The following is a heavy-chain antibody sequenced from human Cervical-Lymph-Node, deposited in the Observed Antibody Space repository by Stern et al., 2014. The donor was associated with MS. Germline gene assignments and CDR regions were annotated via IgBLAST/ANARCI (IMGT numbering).Heavy chain of an antibody. CDR3: ARGWGDPRH. CDR2: ITVYNGNT. V-gene: IGHV1-18*01. Sequence: VQLVESGAEVKKPGASVNVSCKASGYTFSSFAITWVRQAPGQGLEWMGTITVYNGNTNYAQRVQDRVTMTTDTSTNTAYMEVRTLRSDTPAVYYGARGWGDPRHWGQGTLVTVSS. CDR1: GYTFSSFA. D-gene: IGHD3-16*01. J-gene: IGHJ4*02.